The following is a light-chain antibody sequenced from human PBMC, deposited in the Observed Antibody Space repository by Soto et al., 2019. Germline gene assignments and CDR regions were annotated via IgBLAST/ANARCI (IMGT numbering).Light chain of an antibody. J-gene: IGKJ1*01. Sequence: DIPLTQSPSTLSASIGDRVVITCRASQTIDRWLAWYQQRPGLAPRLLIYDASTLESGVPSRFSGSGSETEFTLTISILKPDDFATYHCQQYEGNPTFGQGTTVEVK. CDR2: DAS. V-gene: IGKV1-5*01. CDR1: QTIDRW. CDR3: QQYEGNPT.